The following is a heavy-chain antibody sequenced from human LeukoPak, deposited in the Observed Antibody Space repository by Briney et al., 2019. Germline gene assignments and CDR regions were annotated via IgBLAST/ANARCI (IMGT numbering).Heavy chain of an antibody. CDR3: ASQLGDASDI. CDR1: RFTFSNFA. D-gene: IGHD6-13*01. CDR2: ISYDGSNK. V-gene: IGHV3-30*04. J-gene: IGHJ3*02. Sequence: GRSLRLSCAASRFTFSNFAIHWVRQAPGKGLEWMAGISYDGSNKNYADSVKGRFTISRDNYKNTLYLQMNSLRAEDTAVYYCASQLGDASDIWGQGTMVTVSS.